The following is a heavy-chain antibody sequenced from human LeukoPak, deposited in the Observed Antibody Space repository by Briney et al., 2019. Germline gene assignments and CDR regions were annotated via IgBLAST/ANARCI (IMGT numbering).Heavy chain of an antibody. CDR3: ARALWFGEFYA. CDR2: INTNTGNP. CDR1: GYTFTSYA. V-gene: IGHV7-4-1*02. Sequence: ASVKVSCKASGYTFTSYAMNWVRQAPGEALEWMGWINTNTGNPTYAQGFTGRFVSSLDTSVSTAYLQISSLKAEDTAVYYCARALWFGEFYAWGQGTLVTVSS. D-gene: IGHD3-10*01. J-gene: IGHJ5*02.